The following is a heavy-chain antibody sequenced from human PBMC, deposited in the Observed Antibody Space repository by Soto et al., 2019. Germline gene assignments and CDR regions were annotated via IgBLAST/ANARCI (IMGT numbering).Heavy chain of an antibody. CDR2: ISYDGSLQ. D-gene: IGHD3-10*01. CDR3: ATDRGFGHASVPYS. V-gene: IGHV3-30*03. CDR1: GFTFSSYG. Sequence: QAQLVESGGRVVQPGRSLRLSCAASGFTFSSYGMHWARQAPGTGLEWVAVISYDGSLQHYADSVKGRFTISRDNSKNMLILQMNSLRAEDTAVYYCATDRGFGHASVPYSWGPGTLVSVSS. J-gene: IGHJ4*02.